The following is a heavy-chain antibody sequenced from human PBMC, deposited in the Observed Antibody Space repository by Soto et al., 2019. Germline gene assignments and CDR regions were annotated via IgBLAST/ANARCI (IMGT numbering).Heavy chain of an antibody. CDR3: AKDKAYGSGSYYRYFDY. CDR2: ISWNSGSI. V-gene: IGHV3-9*01. Sequence: GGSLRLFCAASGFTFDDYAMHWVRQAPGKGLEWVSGISWNSGSIGYADSVKGRFTISRDNAKNSLYLQMNSLRAEDTALYYCAKDKAYGSGSYYRYFDYWGQGTLVTVSS. CDR1: GFTFDDYA. D-gene: IGHD3-10*01. J-gene: IGHJ4*02.